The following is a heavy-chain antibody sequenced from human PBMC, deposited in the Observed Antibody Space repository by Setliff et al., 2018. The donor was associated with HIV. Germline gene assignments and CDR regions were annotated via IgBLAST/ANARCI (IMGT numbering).Heavy chain of an antibody. CDR2: IYTSGST. J-gene: IGHJ4*02. Sequence: LSLTCTVSGCSISSYYWSWIRQPPGKGLEWIGYIYTSGSTNYNPSLKSRFTISVDTSKMQFSLTLSSVTASDTAVYFCARLGYVTFDFDYWGQGTLVTVSS. CDR1: GCSISSYY. CDR3: ARLGYVTFDFDY. D-gene: IGHD3-16*01. V-gene: IGHV4-4*09.